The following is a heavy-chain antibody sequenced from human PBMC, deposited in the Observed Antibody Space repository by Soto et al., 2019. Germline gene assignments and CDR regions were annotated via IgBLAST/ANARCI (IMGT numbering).Heavy chain of an antibody. CDR3: ARDLGGPDY. J-gene: IGHJ4*02. CDR1: DFSLSPYW. V-gene: IGHV3-74*03. CDR2: LSSDGFGA. D-gene: IGHD3-16*01. Sequence: PGKSLKISCAASDFSLSPYWMHWVRQVPGRGLEWVARLSSDGFGAAYADSVKGRFFISRDIARNTLSLQMNSLRADDTAVYYCARDLGGPDYWGRGTSVTVSS.